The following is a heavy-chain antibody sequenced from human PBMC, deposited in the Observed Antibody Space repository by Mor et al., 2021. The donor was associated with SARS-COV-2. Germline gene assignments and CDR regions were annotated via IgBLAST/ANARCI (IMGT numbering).Heavy chain of an antibody. Sequence: SDTRYSPSFQGQVTISADKSISTAYLQWSSLKASDTAMYYCARTDTSMVKTFDYWGQGTLVTVSS. J-gene: IGHJ4*02. CDR3: ARTDTSMVKTFDY. V-gene: IGHV5-51*01. CDR2: SDT. D-gene: IGHD5-18*01.